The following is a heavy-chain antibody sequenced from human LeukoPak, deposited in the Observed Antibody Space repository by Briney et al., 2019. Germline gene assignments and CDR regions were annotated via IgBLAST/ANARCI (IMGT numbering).Heavy chain of an antibody. D-gene: IGHD3-22*01. Sequence: SETLSLTCAVYGGSFSGYYWSWIRQPPGKGLEWIGEINHSGSTNYNPSLKSRVTISVDTSKNQFSLKLSSVTAADTAVYYCARPLSSCYYYVYAFDIWGQGTMVTVSS. CDR3: ARPLSSCYYYVYAFDI. CDR1: GGSFSGYY. CDR2: INHSGST. J-gene: IGHJ3*02. V-gene: IGHV4-34*01.